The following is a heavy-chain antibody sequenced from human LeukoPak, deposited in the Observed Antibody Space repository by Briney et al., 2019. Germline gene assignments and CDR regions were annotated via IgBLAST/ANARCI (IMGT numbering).Heavy chain of an antibody. CDR2: ISYDGSNK. CDR3: AGEEGLDTAMFFDY. J-gene: IGHJ4*02. D-gene: IGHD5-18*01. V-gene: IGHV3-30*04. CDR1: GFTFSSYA. Sequence: GGSLRLSCAASGFTFSSYAMHWVRQAPGKGLEWVAVISYDGSNKYYADSVKGRFTISRDNSKNTLYLQMNSLRAEDTAVYYCAGEEGLDTAMFFDYWGQGTLVTVSS.